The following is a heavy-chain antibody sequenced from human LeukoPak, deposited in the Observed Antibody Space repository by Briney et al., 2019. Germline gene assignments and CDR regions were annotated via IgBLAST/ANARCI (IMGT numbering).Heavy chain of an antibody. CDR2: ISGSGVST. Sequence: GGSLGLSCAASGFTFSSYVMSWVRQAPGKGLEWVSAISGSGVSTYYADSVKGRFTISRDNSKSTLYLQMNSLRAEDTAVYYCAKATYYYGSGSYSGNRYYFEYWGQGTLVTVSS. D-gene: IGHD3-10*01. CDR3: AKATYYYGSGSYSGNRYYFEY. J-gene: IGHJ4*02. CDR1: GFTFSSYV. V-gene: IGHV3-23*01.